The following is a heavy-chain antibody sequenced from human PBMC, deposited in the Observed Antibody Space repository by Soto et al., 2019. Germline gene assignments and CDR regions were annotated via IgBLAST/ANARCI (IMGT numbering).Heavy chain of an antibody. D-gene: IGHD2-8*02. CDR3: ARGGSYWARRHYFDS. CDR1: GYTFTSYD. CDR2: VTPRNGDT. Sequence: QVQLVQSGAEMKKPGASVKVSCKASGYTFTSYDINWVRQAAGQGPEWMGSVTPRNGDTAFAQKYQGRVTVTRNTSMSTVYMELSNLRSDDTAVYYCARGGSYWARRHYFDSWGQGTLVTVSS. V-gene: IGHV1-8*02. J-gene: IGHJ4*02.